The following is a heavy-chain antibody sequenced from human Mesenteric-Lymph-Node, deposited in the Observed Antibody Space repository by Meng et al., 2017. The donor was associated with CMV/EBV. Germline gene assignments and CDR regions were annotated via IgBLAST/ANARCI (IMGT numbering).Heavy chain of an antibody. J-gene: IGHJ4*02. CDR1: GYTLTELS. V-gene: IGHV1-24*01. CDR2: FDPEDTEI. D-gene: IGHD6-13*01. CDR3: ARDNIAAALRY. Sequence: ASVKVSCKVSGYTLTELSMHWVRQAPGKGLEWMGSFDPEDTEILYAQKLQGRVTMTTDTSTSTAYMELRSLRSDDTAVYYCARDNIAAALRYWGQGTLVTVSS.